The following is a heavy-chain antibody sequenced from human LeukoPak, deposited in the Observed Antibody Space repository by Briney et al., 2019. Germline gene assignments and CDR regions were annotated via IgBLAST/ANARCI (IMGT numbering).Heavy chain of an antibody. Sequence: ASVKVSCKASGYTFTSYYMHWVRQAPGQGLEWMGIINPSGGSTSYAQKFQGRVTMTRDMSTSTVYMELSSLRSEDTAVYYCARMDDSSGHYGPFDYWGQGTLVTVSS. CDR2: INPSGGST. CDR3: ARMDDSSGHYGPFDY. V-gene: IGHV1-46*01. J-gene: IGHJ4*02. D-gene: IGHD3-22*01. CDR1: GYTFTSYY.